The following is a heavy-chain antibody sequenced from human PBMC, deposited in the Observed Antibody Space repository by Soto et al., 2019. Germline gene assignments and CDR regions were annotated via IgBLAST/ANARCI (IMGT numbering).Heavy chain of an antibody. V-gene: IGHV3-30*02. D-gene: IGHD3-22*01. CDR3: ARGLDYDSSGYYLDF. CDR1: GFTFSTYG. Sequence: PVGSLRLSCAASGFTFSTYGMHWVRQAPGKGLEWVAFIQYHGINKDYADSVKGRFTISRDNSRNTLYLQMNSLRAEDTAVYYCARGLDYDSSGYYLDFWGQGALVTVSS. J-gene: IGHJ4*02. CDR2: IQYHGINK.